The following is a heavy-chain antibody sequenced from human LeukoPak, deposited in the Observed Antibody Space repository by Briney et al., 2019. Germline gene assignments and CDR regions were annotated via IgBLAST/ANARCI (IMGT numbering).Heavy chain of an antibody. CDR2: IKSTADGGTT. Sequence: PGGSLRLSCAASGFTFNNAWMNWVRQAPGKGLEWVGRIKSTADGGTTDYAAPVKGRFTISRDDSKNTLYLQMNSLKTEDTAVYYCARHRISTMIHPFQHWGQGTLVTVSS. CDR3: ARHRISTMIHPFQH. J-gene: IGHJ1*01. CDR1: GFTFNNAW. V-gene: IGHV3-15*01. D-gene: IGHD3-22*01.